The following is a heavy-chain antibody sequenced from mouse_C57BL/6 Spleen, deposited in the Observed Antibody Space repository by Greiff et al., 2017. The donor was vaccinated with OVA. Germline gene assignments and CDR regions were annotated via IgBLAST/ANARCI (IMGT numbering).Heavy chain of an antibody. CDR2: IHPNSGST. D-gene: IGHD1-1*01. V-gene: IGHV1-64*01. CDR1: GYTFTSYW. Sequence: VQLQQPGAELVKPGASVKLSCTASGYTFTSYWMHWVKQRPGQGLEWIGMIHPNSGSTNYNEKFKSKATLTVDKSSSTAYMQLSSLTSEDSAVYYCARSPTTVVCYYYAMDYWGQGTSVTVSS. J-gene: IGHJ4*01. CDR3: ARSPTTVVCYYYAMDY.